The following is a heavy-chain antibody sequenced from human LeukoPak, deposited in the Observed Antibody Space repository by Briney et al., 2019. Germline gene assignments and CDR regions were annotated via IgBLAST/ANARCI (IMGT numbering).Heavy chain of an antibody. V-gene: IGHV4-59*08. CDR3: ARQRTYDILTGTKASNAFGI. CDR1: GGSISSYY. J-gene: IGHJ3*02. D-gene: IGHD3-9*01. CDR2: IYYSGST. Sequence: SETLSLTCTVSGGSISSYYWSWIRQPPGKGLEWIGYIYYSGSTNYNPSLKSRVTISVDTSKNQFSLKLSSVTAADTAVYYCARQRTYDILTGTKASNAFGIWGQGTMVTVSS.